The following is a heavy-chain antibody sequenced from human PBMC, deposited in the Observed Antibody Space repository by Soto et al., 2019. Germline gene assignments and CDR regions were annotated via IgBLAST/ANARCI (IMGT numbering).Heavy chain of an antibody. V-gene: IGHV4-30-2*01. Sequence: PLSLTCVVSGGSISSGGYSWSWIRQPPGKGLEWIGYIYHSGSTYYNPSLKSRVTILLDRSKYQFSLKLSSVTAADTAVYYCARMRNILTGYPGRFDYWGQGTLVTVSS. J-gene: IGHJ4*02. CDR2: IYHSGST. CDR3: ARMRNILTGYPGRFDY. D-gene: IGHD3-9*01. CDR1: GGSISSGGYS.